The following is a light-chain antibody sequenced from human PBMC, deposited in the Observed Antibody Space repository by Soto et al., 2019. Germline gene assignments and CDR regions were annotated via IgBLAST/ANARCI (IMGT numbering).Light chain of an antibody. Sequence: IVMTQSPDSLAVSLVESATINCRSSQSVLYSSKNKNYLAWYQQKPGQPPKLLIYWASTRESGVPDRFSGSGSGTDFTLTISCLQSEDFATYYCQQYYSYPSITFGQGTRLEIK. CDR3: QQYYSYPSIT. CDR2: WAS. CDR1: QSVLYSSKNKNY. V-gene: IGKV4-1*01. J-gene: IGKJ5*01.